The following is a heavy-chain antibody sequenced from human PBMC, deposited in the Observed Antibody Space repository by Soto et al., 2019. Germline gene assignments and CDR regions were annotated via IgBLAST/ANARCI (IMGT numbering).Heavy chain of an antibody. CDR1: GGSISSYY. CDR3: ARRGYGSRWPNVYMDV. CDR2: IYYSGST. V-gene: IGHV4-59*01. Sequence: ETLSLTCTVSGGSISSYYWSWIRQPPGKGLEWIGYIYYSGSTNYNPSLKSRVTISVDTSKNQFSLKLSSVTAEDMALYYCARRGYGSRWPNVYMDVWGKGTTVTVSS. D-gene: IGHD6-13*01. J-gene: IGHJ6*03.